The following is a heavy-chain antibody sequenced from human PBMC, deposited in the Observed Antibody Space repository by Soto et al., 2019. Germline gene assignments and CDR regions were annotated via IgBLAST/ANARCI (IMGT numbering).Heavy chain of an antibody. CDR2: MSPSSGNT. CDR1: GYKFNTYD. V-gene: IGHV1-8*02. CDR3: ARGITQGYDY. J-gene: IGHJ4*02. D-gene: IGHD1-20*01. Sequence: QVQLVQSGAEVEKPGASVKVSCQASGYKFNTYDINWVRQATGQGLEWMGWMSPSSGNTGYAQKFQGRVTMTRDNSVSTAYMVLNSLTSDETAVYYCARGITQGYDYWGPGAPVT.